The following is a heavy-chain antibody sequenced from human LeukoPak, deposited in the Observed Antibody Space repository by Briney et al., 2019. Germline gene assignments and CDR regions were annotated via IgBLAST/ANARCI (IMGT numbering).Heavy chain of an antibody. CDR1: GFTFSSYS. J-gene: IGHJ4*02. V-gene: IGHV3-21*01. CDR3: ARDFSSGWYQAFDY. Sequence: PGGSLRLSCAASGFTFSSYSMNWVRQAPGKGLEWVSSISSSSSYIYYADSVKGRFTISRDNAKNSLYLQMNSLRAEDTAVYYCARDFSSGWYQAFDYWGQGTLVTVSS. CDR2: ISSSSSYI. D-gene: IGHD6-19*01.